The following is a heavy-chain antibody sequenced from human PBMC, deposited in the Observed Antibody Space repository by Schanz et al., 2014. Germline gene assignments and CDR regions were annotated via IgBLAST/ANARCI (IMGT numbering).Heavy chain of an antibody. Sequence: EVQLVESGGGLVQPGGSLRLSCAASGFTFSGYWMSWVRQAPGEGLVWVANIKLDGSEKYYVDSVKGRFTISRDNAKTSLYLQWYSLLAEATADSCCAKYGTGKGVSFEYWGQGTLVTVSS. D-gene: IGHD1-26*01. V-gene: IGHV3-7*01. CDR2: IKLDGSEK. CDR3: AKYGTGKGVSFEY. J-gene: IGHJ4*02. CDR1: GFTFSGYW.